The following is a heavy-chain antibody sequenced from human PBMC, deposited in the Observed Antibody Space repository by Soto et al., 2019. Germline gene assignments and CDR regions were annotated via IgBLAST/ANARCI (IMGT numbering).Heavy chain of an antibody. CDR2: IHHRGST. J-gene: IGHJ4*02. CDR3: ARYRRVDAPVDY. D-gene: IGHD2-15*01. CDR1: GGSISSGGYY. Sequence: QVQLQESGPGLVKPSQTLSLTCTVSGGSISSGGYYWSGIRQHPGKGLEWIGYIHHRGSTYYNPSLKSRVTISVDTSKNQFSLKLSSVTATDTAVYYCARYRRVDAPVDYWGQRTLVTVSS. V-gene: IGHV4-31*03.